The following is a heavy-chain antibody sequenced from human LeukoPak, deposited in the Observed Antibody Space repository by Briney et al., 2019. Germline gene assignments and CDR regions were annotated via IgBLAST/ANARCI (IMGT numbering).Heavy chain of an antibody. CDR1: GSTFSSHT. D-gene: IGHD3-22*01. J-gene: IGHJ4*02. CDR3: VRDPYYYDNSRGDY. CDR2: ISNTGSVI. V-gene: IGHV3-48*04. Sequence: HPGGSLRLSCAASGSTFSSHTMNWVRQAPGKGLEWISYISNTGSVIYYADSVKGRFTISRDNAKNSLFLQMNSLRAEDTAVYYCVRDPYYYDNSRGDYWGQGTLVTVSS.